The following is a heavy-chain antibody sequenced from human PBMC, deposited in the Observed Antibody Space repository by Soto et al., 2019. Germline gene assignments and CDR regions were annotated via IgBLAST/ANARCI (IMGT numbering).Heavy chain of an antibody. CDR1: GYTFTSYG. Sequence: ASVKVSCKASGYTFTSYGISWVRQAPGQGLEWMGWISAYNGNTNYAQKLQGRVTMTTDTSTSTAYMELRSLRSDDTAVYYCARDNWNYVVEGGARWFDPWGQGTLVTVS. CDR2: ISAYNGNT. D-gene: IGHD1-7*01. CDR3: ARDNWNYVVEGGARWFDP. V-gene: IGHV1-18*04. J-gene: IGHJ5*02.